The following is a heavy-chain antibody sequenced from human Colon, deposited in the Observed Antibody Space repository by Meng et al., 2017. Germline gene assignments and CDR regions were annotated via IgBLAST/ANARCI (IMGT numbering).Heavy chain of an antibody. D-gene: IGHD6-19*01. CDR3: ARNRSVADY. V-gene: IGHV3-23*01. CDR1: GFTFSSYA. Sequence: GGSLRLSCAVSGFTFSSYAMSWVRQATGKGLVWFSSIIGSGTTYYADPVKGRFTISRDNSKNTVYLQMNGLRAEDMAIYYCARNRSVADYWGQGTLVTVSS. J-gene: IGHJ4*02. CDR2: IIGSGTT.